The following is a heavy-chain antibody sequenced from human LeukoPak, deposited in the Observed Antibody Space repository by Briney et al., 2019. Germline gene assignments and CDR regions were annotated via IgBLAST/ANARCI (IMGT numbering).Heavy chain of an antibody. CDR3: ARDHTAMVLNYFDY. J-gene: IGHJ4*02. V-gene: IGHV3-21*01. CDR1: GFTFSSYS. CDR2: ISSSSSYI. D-gene: IGHD5-18*01. Sequence: PGGSLRLSCAASGFTFSSYSMNWVRQAPGKGLEWVSSISSSSSYIYYADSVKGRFTISRDNAKNSLYLQMNSLRAEDTAVYYCARDHTAMVLNYFDYWGQGTLATVSS.